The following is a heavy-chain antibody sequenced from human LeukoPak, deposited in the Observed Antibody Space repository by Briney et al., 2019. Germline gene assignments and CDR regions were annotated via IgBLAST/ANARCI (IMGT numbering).Heavy chain of an antibody. Sequence: SETLSLTCTVSGGSISTSNYYWGWIRQPPGKGLEWIGNIFYSGSTYYGPSLKSRVTISVDTSKNQFSLKLSSVTAADTAVYYCARGPLRQQLVYKHWGQGTLVTVSS. CDR2: IFYSGST. CDR1: GGSISTSNYY. CDR3: ARGPLRQQLVYKH. V-gene: IGHV4-39*07. D-gene: IGHD6-13*01. J-gene: IGHJ4*02.